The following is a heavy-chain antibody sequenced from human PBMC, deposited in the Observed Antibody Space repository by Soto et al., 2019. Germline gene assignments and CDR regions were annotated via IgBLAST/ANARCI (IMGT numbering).Heavy chain of an antibody. V-gene: IGHV5-10-1*01. CDR2: IDPSDSYT. J-gene: IGHJ4*02. CDR3: ARGRDTTMLTSLGY. CDR1: GYSFTNYW. Sequence: GESLKISCKGSGYSFTNYWISWVRQMPGKGLEWMGRIDPSDSYTNYSPSFQGHATISADKSSSTAYLQWSSLKASDTAMYYCARGRDTTMLTSLGYWGQGSLVTVSS. D-gene: IGHD5-18*01.